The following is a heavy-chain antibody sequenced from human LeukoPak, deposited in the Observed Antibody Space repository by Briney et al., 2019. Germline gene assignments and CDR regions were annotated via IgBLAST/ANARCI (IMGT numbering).Heavy chain of an antibody. D-gene: IGHD3-22*01. Sequence: SETLSLTCIVSGGSINSYYWSWIRQPPGKGLEWIGYIYYSGSTNYNPSLKSRLTISVDTSKNQFSLKLSSVTAADTAVYYCARESYYYDSSGYYDAFDIWGQGTMVTVSS. CDR3: ARESYYYDSSGYYDAFDI. CDR1: GGSINSYY. J-gene: IGHJ3*02. V-gene: IGHV4-59*01. CDR2: IYYSGST.